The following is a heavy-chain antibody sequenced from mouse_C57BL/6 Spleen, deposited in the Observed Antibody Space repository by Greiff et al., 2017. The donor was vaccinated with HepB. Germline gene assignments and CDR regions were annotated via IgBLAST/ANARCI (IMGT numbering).Heavy chain of an antibody. D-gene: IGHD2-4*01. CDR3: ARDYLAY. V-gene: IGHV1-19*01. Sequence: EVQRVESGPVLVKPGASVKMSCKASGYTFTDYYMNWVKQSHGKSLEWIGVINPYNGGTSYNQKFKGKATLTVDKSSSTAYMELNSLTSEDSAVYYCARDYLAYWGQGTLVTVSA. CDR1: GYTFTDYY. CDR2: INPYNGGT. J-gene: IGHJ3*01.